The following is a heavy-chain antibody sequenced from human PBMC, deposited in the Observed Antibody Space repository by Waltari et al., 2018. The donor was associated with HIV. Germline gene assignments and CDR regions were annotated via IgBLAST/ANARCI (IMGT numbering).Heavy chain of an antibody. Sequence: EAQLVSSGGGVARPGGSLSVSCVASGLPFSAYYMNWGRQAPGMGLEWVASSDWNGDDLRYADSVKGRFLISRDNTQDSLHLRMTSLRIEDTAQYFCTRDGPYYYFGFDVWGHGVSVTVSS. CDR3: TRDGPYYYFGFDV. V-gene: IGHV3-20*04. J-gene: IGHJ6*02. CDR2: SDWNGDDL. CDR1: GLPFSAYY.